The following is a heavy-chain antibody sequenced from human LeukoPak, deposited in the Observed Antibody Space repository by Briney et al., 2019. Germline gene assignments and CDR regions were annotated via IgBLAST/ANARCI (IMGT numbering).Heavy chain of an antibody. CDR2: INTNTGNP. V-gene: IGHV7-4-1*02. J-gene: IGHJ4*02. CDR3: ARGSPLLGNTQWLVGGAGDDY. D-gene: IGHD6-19*01. Sequence: ASVKVSCKASGYTFTSYAMNWVRQAPGQGLEWMGWINTNTGNPTYAQGFTGRFVFSLDTSVSTAYLQISSLKAEDTAVYYCARGSPLLGNTQWLVGGAGDDYWGQGTLVTVSS. CDR1: GYTFTSYA.